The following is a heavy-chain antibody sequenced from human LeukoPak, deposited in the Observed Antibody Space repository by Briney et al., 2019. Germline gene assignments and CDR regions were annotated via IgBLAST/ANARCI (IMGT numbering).Heavy chain of an antibody. J-gene: IGHJ5*02. CDR2: INPNSGGT. CDR3: ARGNRIAARRSAWFDP. CDR1: GYTFTGYY. Sequence: ASVKVSCKASGYTFTGYYMHWVRQAPGQGPEWMGWINPNSGGTNYAQKFQGRVTMTRDTSISTAYMELSRLRSDDTAVYYCARGNRIAARRSAWFDPWGQGTLVTVSS. D-gene: IGHD6-6*01. V-gene: IGHV1-2*02.